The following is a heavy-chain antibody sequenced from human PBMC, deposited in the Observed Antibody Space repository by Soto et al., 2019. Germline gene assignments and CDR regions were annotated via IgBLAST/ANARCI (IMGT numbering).Heavy chain of an antibody. Sequence: GGSLRLSSAASGFTFSSYAMSWVRQAPGKGLEWVSAISGSGGSTYYADSVKGRFTISRDNSKNTLYLQMNSLRAEDTAVYYCAKDLGDYVTYYFDYWGQGTLVTVSS. CDR1: GFTFSSYA. CDR3: AKDLGDYVTYYFDY. J-gene: IGHJ4*02. V-gene: IGHV3-23*01. D-gene: IGHD4-17*01. CDR2: ISGSGGST.